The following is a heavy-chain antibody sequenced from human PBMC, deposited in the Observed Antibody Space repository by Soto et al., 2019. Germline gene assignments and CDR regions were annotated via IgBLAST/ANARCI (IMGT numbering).Heavy chain of an antibody. CDR1: GYTLTELS. CDR2: FDPEYGET. CDR3: ATASVATVLAF. V-gene: IGHV1-24*01. J-gene: IGHJ4*02. D-gene: IGHD5-12*01. Sequence: ASVKVSFKVSGYTLTELSMRWVRHAPGKGLEWMGGFDPEYGETIYAQKFQGRVTMTEDTSTDTAYMELSSLRSEDTAVYYCATASVATVLAFWGQGTLVTVSS.